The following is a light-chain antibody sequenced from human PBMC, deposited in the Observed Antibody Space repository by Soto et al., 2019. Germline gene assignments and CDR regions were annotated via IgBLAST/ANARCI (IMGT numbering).Light chain of an antibody. CDR1: SSDVGDYNY. J-gene: IGLJ1*01. CDR2: EVS. V-gene: IGLV2-14*01. CDR3: SSYTSSSTLYV. Sequence: QSALTLPASVSGSPGQSITISCTGTSSDVGDYNYVSWYQQHPGKAPKLMIYEVSNRPSGVSNRFSGSKSGNTASLTISGLQAEDEANYYCSSYTSSSTLYVFGTGTKLTVL.